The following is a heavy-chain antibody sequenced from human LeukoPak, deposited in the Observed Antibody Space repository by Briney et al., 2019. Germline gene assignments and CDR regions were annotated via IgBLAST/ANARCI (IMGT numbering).Heavy chain of an antibody. CDR3: ARSLHMVRGLIGY. V-gene: IGHV1-8*01. CDR1: GYTFTSYD. CDR2: MNPNSGNT. J-gene: IGHJ4*02. D-gene: IGHD3-10*01. Sequence: ASVKVSCKASGYTFTSYDINWVRQAPGQGLERMGWMNPNSGNTGYAQNFQGRVTMTRNTSISTAYMELSSLRSDDTAVYYCARSLHMVRGLIGYWGQGTLVIVSS.